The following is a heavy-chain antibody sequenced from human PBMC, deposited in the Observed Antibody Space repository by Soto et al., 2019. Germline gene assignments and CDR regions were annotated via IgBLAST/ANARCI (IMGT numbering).Heavy chain of an antibody. D-gene: IGHD3-16*02. CDR2: IKQDGSEK. CDR3: ARVYYDYIWGSYPLVY. J-gene: IGHJ4*02. V-gene: IGHV3-7*01. Sequence: GGSLRLSCASSGFTFSSHWMSLVRQAPGKGLEWLASIKQDGSEKHYVDSVKGRFTISRDNAKNSLYLQMNSLRVEDMAVYYCARVYYDYIWGSYPLVYWGQGTLVTVSS. CDR1: GFTFSSHW.